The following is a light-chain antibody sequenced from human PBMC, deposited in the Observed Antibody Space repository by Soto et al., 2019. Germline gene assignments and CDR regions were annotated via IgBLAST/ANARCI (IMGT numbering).Light chain of an antibody. Sequence: EILLTQSPGTLSLSPGDRATLSCRSSETLTTSFLAWYQQRPGQTPRLLIYSASIRATDIPDRFSGSGSGTDFTLTISRLEPEDFAVYFCQQYGRLPLSFGGGTKVQI. CDR1: ETLTTSF. V-gene: IGKV3-20*01. J-gene: IGKJ4*01. CDR3: QQYGRLPLS. CDR2: SAS.